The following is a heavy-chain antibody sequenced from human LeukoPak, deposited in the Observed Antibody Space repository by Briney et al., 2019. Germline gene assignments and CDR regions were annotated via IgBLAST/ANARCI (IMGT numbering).Heavy chain of an antibody. CDR2: SSGSGGST. CDR3: VSLLGATSY. J-gene: IGHJ4*02. CDR1: GFTFSSYA. Sequence: GGSLRLSSAASGFTFSSYAMSWVRQAPGKGLEWVSASSGSGGSTYYADYVKGRFTISRDNSKSTLYLQMNSLRAEDTAVYYCVSLLGATSYWGQGTLVTVSS. D-gene: IGHD1-26*01. V-gene: IGHV3-23*01.